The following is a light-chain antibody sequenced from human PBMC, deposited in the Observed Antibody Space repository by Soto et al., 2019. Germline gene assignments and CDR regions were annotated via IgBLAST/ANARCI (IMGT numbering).Light chain of an antibody. CDR3: QQYGSSPRT. V-gene: IGKV3-20*01. J-gene: IGKJ1*01. Sequence: IVLTQSPGTLSVSPGERATLSCRASQSVSSSYLAWYQQKPGQAPRLLIYGASSRATGIPDRFSGSGSRTDFTLTISRLEPEDFAVYYCQQYGSSPRTFGQGTKVDIK. CDR2: GAS. CDR1: QSVSSSY.